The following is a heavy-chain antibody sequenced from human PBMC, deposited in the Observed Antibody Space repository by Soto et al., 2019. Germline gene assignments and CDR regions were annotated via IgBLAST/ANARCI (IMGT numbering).Heavy chain of an antibody. CDR2: INPSGGST. D-gene: IGHD3-3*01. CDR1: GYTFTSYY. CDR3: ARAAYDFWSGYPLYYFDY. Sequence: GASVKVSCKASGYTFTSYYMHWVRQAPGQGLEWMGIINPSGGSTSYAQKFQGRVTMTRDTSTSTVYMELSSLRSEDTAVYYCARAAYDFWSGYPLYYFDYWGQGTLVTVSS. J-gene: IGHJ4*02. V-gene: IGHV1-46*01.